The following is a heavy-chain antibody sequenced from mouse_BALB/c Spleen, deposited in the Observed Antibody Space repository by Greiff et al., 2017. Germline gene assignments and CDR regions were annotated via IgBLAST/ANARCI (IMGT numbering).Heavy chain of an antibody. CDR3: TREDYYCDSSL. D-gene: IGHD1-1*01. Sequence: QVQLQQSGAELVRPGASVTLSCKASGYTFTDYEMHWVKQTPVHGLEWIGAIDPETGGTAYNQKFKGKATLTADKSSSTAYMELRSLTSEDSAVYYCTREDYYCDSSLWGQGTLVTVSA. CDR2: IDPETGGT. CDR1: GYTFTDYE. J-gene: IGHJ3*01. V-gene: IGHV1-15*01.